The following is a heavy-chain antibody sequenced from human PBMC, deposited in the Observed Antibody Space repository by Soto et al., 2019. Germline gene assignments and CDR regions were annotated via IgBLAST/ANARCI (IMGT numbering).Heavy chain of an antibody. D-gene: IGHD4-17*01. V-gene: IGHV4-31*03. CDR3: ARTHGDYVALLSY. CDR1: SGTISSGGYY. Sequence: QVQLQESGLGLVKPSQTLSLTCTVSSGTISSGGYYCNWIRQLPGKGLEWIGYIYYSGNTHYNPSLKSRVTISVDTSKNQFSLKLASVTAADTAVYYCARTHGDYVALLSYWGQGTLVTVSS. J-gene: IGHJ4*02. CDR2: IYYSGNT.